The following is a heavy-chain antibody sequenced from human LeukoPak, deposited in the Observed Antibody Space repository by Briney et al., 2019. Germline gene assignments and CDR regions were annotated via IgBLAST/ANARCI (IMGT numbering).Heavy chain of an antibody. CDR1: GYTFTSYY. Sequence: ASVKVSCKASGYTFTSYYMHWVRQAPGQGLEWMGWINPNSGGTNYAQKFQGRVTMTRDTSISTAYMELSSLRSEDTAVYYCARDTGVGGYYGSGSYQPRNWFDPWGQGTLVTVSS. J-gene: IGHJ5*02. CDR2: INPNSGGT. V-gene: IGHV1-2*02. D-gene: IGHD3-10*01. CDR3: ARDTGVGGYYGSGSYQPRNWFDP.